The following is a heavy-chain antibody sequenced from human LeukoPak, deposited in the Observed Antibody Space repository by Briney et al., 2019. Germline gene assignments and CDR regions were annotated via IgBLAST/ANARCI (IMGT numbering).Heavy chain of an antibody. CDR1: GYTFTGYY. CDR3: AREKRRYCSGGSCYSHYYMDV. J-gene: IGHJ6*03. D-gene: IGHD2-15*01. Sequence: ASVKVSCKASGYTFTGYYMHWVRQAPGQGLEWMEWINPNSGGTNYAQKFQGRVTMTRDTSISTAYMELSRLRSDDTAVYYCAREKRRYCSGGSCYSHYYMDVWGKGTTVTVSS. CDR2: INPNSGGT. V-gene: IGHV1-2*02.